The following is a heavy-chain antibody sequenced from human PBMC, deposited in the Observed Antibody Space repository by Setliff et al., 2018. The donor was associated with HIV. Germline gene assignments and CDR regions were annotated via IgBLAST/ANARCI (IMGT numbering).Heavy chain of an antibody. CDR3: AILSVYWFDP. J-gene: IGHJ5*02. Sequence: SVKVSCKASGGTLSTYAVSWVRQAPGQGLEWMGVIIPVFGPADYAKKFQGRVTITADESTRTAYMELSSLRSEDTAVYDCAILSVYWFDPWGQGTPVTVSS. V-gene: IGHV1-69*13. D-gene: IGHD1-20*01. CDR2: IIPVFGPA. CDR1: GGTLSTYA.